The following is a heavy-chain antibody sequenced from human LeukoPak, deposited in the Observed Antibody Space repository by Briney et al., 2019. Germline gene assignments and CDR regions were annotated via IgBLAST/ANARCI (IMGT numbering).Heavy chain of an antibody. V-gene: IGHV1-18*01. CDR3: ARDLHPSSGWYGEGY. J-gene: IGHJ4*02. D-gene: IGHD6-19*01. Sequence: ASVKVSCKASGYTFTSYDISWVRQATGQGLEWMGWISAYNGNTNCAQKLQSRVTMTTDTSTSTAYMELRSLRSDDTAVYYCARDLHPSSGWYGEGYWGQGTLVTVSS. CDR1: GYTFTSYD. CDR2: ISAYNGNT.